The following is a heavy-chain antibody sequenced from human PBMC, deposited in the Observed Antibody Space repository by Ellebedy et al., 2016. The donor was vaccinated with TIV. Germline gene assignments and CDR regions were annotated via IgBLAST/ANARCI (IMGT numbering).Heavy chain of an antibody. J-gene: IGHJ3*02. D-gene: IGHD4-17*01. CDR3: ATDGSYGDYRSPTHAFVM. CDR2: INQDGSDR. V-gene: IGHV3-7*01. Sequence: GESLKISCAASRFSFSSYWMSWVRQAPGKGLEWVANINQDGSDRYYVDSLKGRFTISRDNAKNSLYLHMNSLRGEDTAVYYCATDGSYGDYRSPTHAFVMWGQGTLVTVSS. CDR1: RFSFSSYW.